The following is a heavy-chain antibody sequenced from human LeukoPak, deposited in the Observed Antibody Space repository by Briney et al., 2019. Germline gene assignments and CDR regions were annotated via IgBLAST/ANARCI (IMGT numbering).Heavy chain of an antibody. CDR1: GFTVSSFG. J-gene: IGHJ4*02. Sequence: GGSLRLSCAASGFTVSSFGMHWVRQAPGKGLEWEAIIWYDGSDKYYADSVKGRFTISRDNSKNTLYLQMNSLRAEDTAVYYCARGDHGSGSYYDFWGQGTLVTVSS. V-gene: IGHV3-33*01. CDR2: IWYDGSDK. CDR3: ARGDHGSGSYYDF. D-gene: IGHD3-10*01.